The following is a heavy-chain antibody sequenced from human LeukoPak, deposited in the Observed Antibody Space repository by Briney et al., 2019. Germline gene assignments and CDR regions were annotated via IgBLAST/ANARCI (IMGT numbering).Heavy chain of an antibody. Sequence: PSETLSLTCNVSGDSISSSSYYWSWIRVPPGKGLEWIGSIYYAGSTYYNPSLKSRVTLSVDTSTNHFSLNIKSVTAADTAMYYCARDSGGLRLGELSFDYWGQGTLVTVSS. CDR3: ARDSGGLRLGELSFDY. V-gene: IGHV4-39*02. D-gene: IGHD3-16*02. J-gene: IGHJ4*02. CDR2: IYYAGST. CDR1: GDSISSSSYY.